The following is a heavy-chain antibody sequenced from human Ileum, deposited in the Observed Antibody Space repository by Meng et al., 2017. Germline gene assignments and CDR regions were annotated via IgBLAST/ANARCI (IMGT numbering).Heavy chain of an antibody. J-gene: IGHJ3*02. CDR3: AKQIATNVMQAFDI. V-gene: IGHV3-23*01. CDR2: IRNSGDGT. Sequence: GGSLRLSCAASGFMFSTYAMSWVRQAPGKGLEWVSAIRNSGDGTYCADSVKGRFTISRDNSKNTLYLQMNSLRAEDTAVYYCAKQIATNVMQAFDIWGQGTMVTVSS. D-gene: IGHD2-8*01. CDR1: GFMFSTYA.